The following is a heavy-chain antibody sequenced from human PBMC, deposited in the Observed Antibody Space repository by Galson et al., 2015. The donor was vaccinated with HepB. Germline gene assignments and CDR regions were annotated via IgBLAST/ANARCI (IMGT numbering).Heavy chain of an antibody. CDR2: ISSSSSTI. CDR1: GFTFSSYS. D-gene: IGHD6-6*01. J-gene: IGHJ4*02. CDR3: ARVVAFENFDY. V-gene: IGHV3-48*01. Sequence: SLRLSCAASGFTFSSYSMNWVRQAPGKGLEWVSYISSSSSTIYYADSVKGRFTISRDNAKNSLYLQMNSLRAEDTAVYYCARVVAFENFDYWGQGTLVTVSS.